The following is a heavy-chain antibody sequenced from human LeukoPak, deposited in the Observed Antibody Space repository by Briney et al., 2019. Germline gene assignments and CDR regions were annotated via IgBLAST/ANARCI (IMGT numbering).Heavy chain of an antibody. V-gene: IGHV3-66*02. CDR1: GFTVSSNY. CDR2: IYSGGST. Sequence: GGSLRLSCAASGFTVSSNYMSWVRQAPGKGVEWVSVIYSGGSTYYADAVKGRFTISRDNPKHTLYLQMNRLRAEDTAVYYCARGVYDSSGYSWFDPWGQGTLVTVSS. CDR3: ARGVYDSSGYSWFDP. J-gene: IGHJ5*02. D-gene: IGHD3-22*01.